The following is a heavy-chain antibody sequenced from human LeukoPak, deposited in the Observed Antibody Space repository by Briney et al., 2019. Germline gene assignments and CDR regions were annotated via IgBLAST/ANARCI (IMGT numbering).Heavy chain of an antibody. CDR2: VSPDSGDI. D-gene: IGHD6-19*01. V-gene: IGHV1-8*01. Sequence: ASVKVSCKASGYTFTNNDINWVRQAPGQGIEWMGWVSPDSGDIGYAPNFRGRVTMTTDTSINTAYMELTSLTSEDTAIYYCTRGRAAGDWGQGTLVTVSS. CDR1: GYTFTNND. CDR3: TRGRAAGD. J-gene: IGHJ4*02.